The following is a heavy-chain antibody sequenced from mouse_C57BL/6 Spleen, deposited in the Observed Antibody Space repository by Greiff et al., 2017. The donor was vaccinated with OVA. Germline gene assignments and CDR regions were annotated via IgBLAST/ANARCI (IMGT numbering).Heavy chain of an antibody. J-gene: IGHJ2*01. CDR2: IDPETGGT. D-gene: IGHD2-4*01. V-gene: IGHV1-15*01. CDR3: TRSYYDYDDGLDY. Sequence: QVQLQQSGAELVRPGASVTLSCKASGYTFTDYEMHWVKQTPVHGLEWIGAIDPETGGTAYNQKFKGKAILTADKSSSTAYMELRSLTSEDSAVYYCTRSYYDYDDGLDYWGQGTTLTVSS. CDR1: GYTFTDYE.